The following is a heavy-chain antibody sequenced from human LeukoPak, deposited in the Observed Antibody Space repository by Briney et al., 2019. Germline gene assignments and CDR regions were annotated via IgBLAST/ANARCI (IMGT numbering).Heavy chain of an antibody. CDR3: ARDLGEVPAAEGFFDY. V-gene: IGHV3-21*01. CDR1: GFTFSRYA. CDR2: ISSSSSYI. D-gene: IGHD2-2*01. Sequence: GGSLRLSCAASGFTFSRYAMNWVRQAPGKGLEWVSSISSSSSYIHYADSVKGRFTISRDNAKNSLYLQMNSLRAEDTAVYYCARDLGEVPAAEGFFDYWGQGTLVTVSS. J-gene: IGHJ4*02.